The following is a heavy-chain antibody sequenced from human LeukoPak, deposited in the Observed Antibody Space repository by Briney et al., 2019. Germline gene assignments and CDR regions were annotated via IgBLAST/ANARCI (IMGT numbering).Heavy chain of an antibody. CDR1: GFTFSSHA. Sequence: PGGSLRLSCAASGFTFSSHAMSWVRQAPGKGLEWVSAVRDSAGNGEYIDSVKGRFTISRDNSKNTLYLQMNSLRAEDTAVYYCAREISWPADAIWFGVSYYYGMDVWGQGTTVTVSS. CDR2: VRDSAGNG. J-gene: IGHJ6*02. CDR3: AREISWPADAIWFGVSYYYGMDV. D-gene: IGHD3-10*01. V-gene: IGHV3-23*01.